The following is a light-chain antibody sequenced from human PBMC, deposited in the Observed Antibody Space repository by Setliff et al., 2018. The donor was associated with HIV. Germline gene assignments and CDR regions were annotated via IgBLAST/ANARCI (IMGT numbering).Light chain of an antibody. Sequence: QSALTQPRSVSGSPGQSITISCTGSSSDVGGYGSVSWYQQHPGKAPKLMIHEVSNRPSGVSNRFSGSKSGNTASLTISGLQAEDEADYYCCSYTSSLDVFGTGTKVTVL. CDR2: EVS. V-gene: IGLV2-14*01. CDR3: CSYTSSLDV. J-gene: IGLJ1*01. CDR1: SSDVGGYGS.